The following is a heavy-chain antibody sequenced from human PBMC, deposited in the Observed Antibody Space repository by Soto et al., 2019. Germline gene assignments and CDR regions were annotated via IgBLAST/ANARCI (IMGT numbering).Heavy chain of an antibody. V-gene: IGHV4-4*02. CDR3: AGSEATVLDY. CDR1: GGSMSSSNW. CDR2: AHHSGRT. Sequence: QVQLQESGPGLVKPSGTLSLTCTVSGGSMSSSNWWNWVRQSPGKGLEWIGEAHHSGRTNYNPSLRSVVTISVDKSKNHFSLKLPSVTAADTAVYYCAGSEATVLDYWGQGTLVTVSS. J-gene: IGHJ4*02. D-gene: IGHD4-17*01.